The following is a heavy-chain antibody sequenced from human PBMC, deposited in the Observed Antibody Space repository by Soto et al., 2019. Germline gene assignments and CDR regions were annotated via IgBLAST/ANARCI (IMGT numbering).Heavy chain of an antibody. D-gene: IGHD3-16*01. Sequence: EVQLLESGGGLVQPGGSVRLSCLASGFTFSDYAMSLVRQAPGKGLEWVSSIRGGGGNTYYPDSVKGRFTITRDNSKNTLFLQMNSLRVEDTAIYYCAKDYPYYNSASRDAFDIWCQGTVVTGSS. CDR1: GFTFSDYA. J-gene: IGHJ3*02. CDR3: AKDYPYYNSASRDAFDI. V-gene: IGHV3-23*01. CDR2: IRGGGGNT.